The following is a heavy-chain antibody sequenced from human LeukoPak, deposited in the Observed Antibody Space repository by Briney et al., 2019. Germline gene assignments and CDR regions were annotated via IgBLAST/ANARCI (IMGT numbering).Heavy chain of an antibody. CDR3: AKDLGYSSSWYQS. D-gene: IGHD6-13*01. J-gene: IGHJ4*02. CDR1: GFTVSSNY. CDR2: IYSGGST. Sequence: GGSLRLSCAASGFTVSSNYMSWVRQAPGKGLEWVSAIYSGGSTYYADSVKGRFTISRDNSKNTLYLQMNSLRAEDTAVYYCAKDLGYSSSWYQSWGQGTLVTVSS. V-gene: IGHV3-66*01.